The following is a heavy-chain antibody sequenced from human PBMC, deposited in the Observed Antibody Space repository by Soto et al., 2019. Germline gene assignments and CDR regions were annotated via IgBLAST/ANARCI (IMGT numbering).Heavy chain of an antibody. Sequence: SETLSLTCTVSGGSISSYYWSWIRQPPGKGLEWIGYIYYSGSTNYNPSLKSRVTISVDTSKNQFSLKLSSVTTADTAVYYCARADWGYYFDYWGQGTLVTVSS. CDR1: GGSISSYY. CDR2: IYYSGST. J-gene: IGHJ4*02. V-gene: IGHV4-59*01. CDR3: ARADWGYYFDY. D-gene: IGHD7-27*01.